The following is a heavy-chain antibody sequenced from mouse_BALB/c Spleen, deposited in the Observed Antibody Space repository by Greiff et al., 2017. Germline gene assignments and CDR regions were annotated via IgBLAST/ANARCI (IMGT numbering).Heavy chain of an antibody. Sequence: VQLQQSGPELVKPGASVKISCKASGYSFTGYNMNWVKQSNGKSLEWIGNIDPYYGGTGYNQQFKGKATLTVDKSSSTAYMQLKSLTSEDSAVYYCARQLGLRCFAMDYWGQGTSVTVSS. D-gene: IGHD3-1*01. J-gene: IGHJ4*01. V-gene: IGHV1-39*01. CDR1: GYSFTGYN. CDR2: IDPYYGGT. CDR3: ARQLGLRCFAMDY.